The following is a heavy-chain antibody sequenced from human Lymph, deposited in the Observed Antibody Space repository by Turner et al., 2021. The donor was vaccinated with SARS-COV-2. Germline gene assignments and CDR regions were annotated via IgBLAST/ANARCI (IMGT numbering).Heavy chain of an antibody. J-gene: IGHJ4*02. Sequence: EVQLLDSGGGLVQPGGSLRLSCAASGPTFSSSAMSWVRQAPGKGLEWVSIISGSGGSTNYADSVKGRFTISRDNSKNTLYLQMNSLRAEDTAVYYCAKNEMSMIVVAITLFDYWGQGTLVTVSS. CDR2: ISGSGGST. D-gene: IGHD3-22*01. V-gene: IGHV3-23*01. CDR3: AKNEMSMIVVAITLFDY. CDR1: GPTFSSSA.